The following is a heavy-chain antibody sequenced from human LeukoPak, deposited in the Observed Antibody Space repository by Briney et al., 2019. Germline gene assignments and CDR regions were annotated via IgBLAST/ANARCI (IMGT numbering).Heavy chain of an antibody. J-gene: IGHJ6*02. D-gene: IGHD1-26*01. Sequence: GGSLRLSCAASGFTFSSYAMHWVRQAPGKGLEWVAVISYDGSNKYYADSVKGRFTISRDNSKNTLYLQMNSLRAEDTAVYYCTRDESPFEWERQDYHYGMDVWGQGTTVTVSS. CDR3: TRDESPFEWERQDYHYGMDV. V-gene: IGHV3-30-3*01. CDR1: GFTFSSYA. CDR2: ISYDGSNK.